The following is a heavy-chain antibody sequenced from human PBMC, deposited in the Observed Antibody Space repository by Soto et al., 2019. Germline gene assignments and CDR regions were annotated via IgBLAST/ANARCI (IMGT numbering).Heavy chain of an antibody. CDR1: GFSLSTSGMC. D-gene: IGHD3-16*02. CDR3: ARIVNEDYLWGSYRPYHAFDI. V-gene: IGHV2-70*13. Sequence: SGPTLVNPTQTLTLTCTFSGFSLSTSGMCVSWIRQPPGKALEWLALIDWDDDKYYSTSLQTRLTISKVTSKNQVVLTMTNMDPVDTATYYPARIVNEDYLWGSYRPYHAFDIGGQGTMVTVSS. CDR2: IDWDDDK. J-gene: IGHJ3*02.